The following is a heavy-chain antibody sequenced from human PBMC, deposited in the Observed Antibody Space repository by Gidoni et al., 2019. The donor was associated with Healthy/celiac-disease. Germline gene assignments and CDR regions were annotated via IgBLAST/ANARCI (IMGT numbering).Heavy chain of an antibody. D-gene: IGHD5-12*01. CDR1: GFTFSSDS. CDR3: ARGIMATMGVIDY. J-gene: IGHJ4*02. CDR2: ISSSSRSI. V-gene: IGHV3-21*01. Sequence: EVQLVESGGGLVKPGGSLRPSCAASGFTFSSDSSNWVRQAPGKGLVLVLSISSSSRSIYYADSVKGRFTISRDNAKNSLYLQMNSLRAEDTAVYYCARGIMATMGVIDYWGQGTLVTVSS.